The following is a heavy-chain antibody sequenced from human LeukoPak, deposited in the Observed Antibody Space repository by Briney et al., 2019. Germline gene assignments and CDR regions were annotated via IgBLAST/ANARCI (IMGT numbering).Heavy chain of an antibody. CDR2: INHSGST. CDR3: ARADGSGWFSAFDY. J-gene: IGHJ4*02. CDR1: GCSFSGYY. V-gene: IGHV4-34*01. Sequence: SEPLSLTCAVYGCSFSGYYWSWIRPPPGKGLEGIGEINHSGSTNYNPSLKSRVTISVDTSKNQFSQKLSSVTAADTAVYYCARADGSGWFSAFDYWGQGTLVTVSS. D-gene: IGHD6-19*01.